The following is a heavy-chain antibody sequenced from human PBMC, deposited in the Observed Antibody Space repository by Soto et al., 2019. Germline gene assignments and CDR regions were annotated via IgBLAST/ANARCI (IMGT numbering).Heavy chain of an antibody. V-gene: IGHV3-53*01. D-gene: IGHD1-26*01. J-gene: IGHJ4*02. CDR2: IYSGGST. Sequence: PGGSLRLSCAASGFTVSSNYMSWVRQAPWKGLEWVSVIYSGGSTYYADSVKGRFTISRDNSKNTLYLQMNSLRAEDTAVYYCARDRGSYAFDYWGQGTLVTVSS. CDR1: GFTVSSNY. CDR3: ARDRGSYAFDY.